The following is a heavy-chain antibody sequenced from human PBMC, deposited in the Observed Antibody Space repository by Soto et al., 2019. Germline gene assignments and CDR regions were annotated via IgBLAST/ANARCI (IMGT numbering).Heavy chain of an antibody. J-gene: IGHJ6*02. V-gene: IGHV5-10-1*01. CDR1: GYSFTSYW. Sequence: PGESLKISCKGSGYSFTSYWISWVRQMPGKGLEWRGRIDPSDSYTNYSPSFQGHVTISADKSISTAYLQWSSLKASDTAMYYCARDHIVVVPAAIRAYYYYGMDVWGQGTTVTVSS. CDR3: ARDHIVVVPAAIRAYYYYGMDV. D-gene: IGHD2-2*02. CDR2: IDPSDSYT.